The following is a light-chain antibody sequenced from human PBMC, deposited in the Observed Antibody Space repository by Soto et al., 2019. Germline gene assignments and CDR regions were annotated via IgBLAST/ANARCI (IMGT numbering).Light chain of an antibody. J-gene: IGKJ4*01. V-gene: IGKV3-15*01. CDR1: QNVYNN. CDR2: DAS. CDR3: QQCKTWPLS. Sequence: EIVMTQSPATLSVSPGEGATLSCKASQNVYNNLAWYQQRPGQPPRLLIYDASTRATGISARFSGSGYGTVFPLPISSLLSKVFALYFCQQCKTWPLSFGGGPKGEIK.